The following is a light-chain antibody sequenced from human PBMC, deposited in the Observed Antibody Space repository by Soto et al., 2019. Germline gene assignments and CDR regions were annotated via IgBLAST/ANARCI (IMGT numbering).Light chain of an antibody. J-gene: IGKJ5*01. CDR1: QSVSSN. V-gene: IGKV3-15*01. CDR3: QRYNNWPPIT. Sequence: EIVMTQSPATLSVSPVDRATLSCRASQSVSSNLAWYQQKPGQAPRLLIYVASTRATGIPARFSGSGSGTEFTLTISSLQSEDFAFYYCQRYNNWPPITFGQGTRLE. CDR2: VAS.